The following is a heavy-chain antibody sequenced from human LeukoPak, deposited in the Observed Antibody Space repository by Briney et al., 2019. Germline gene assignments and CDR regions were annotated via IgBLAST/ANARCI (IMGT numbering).Heavy chain of an antibody. CDR1: GFTFSSYS. CDR2: ISSSSSTI. D-gene: IGHD1-26*01. V-gene: IGHV3-48*04. Sequence: GGSLRLSCAASGFTFSSYSMNWVRPAPGKGLEWVSYISSSSSTIYYADSVKGRFTISRDNAKNSLYLQMNSLRAEDTAVYYCARELGIVGATTGMDVWGQGTTVTVSS. CDR3: ARELGIVGATTGMDV. J-gene: IGHJ6*02.